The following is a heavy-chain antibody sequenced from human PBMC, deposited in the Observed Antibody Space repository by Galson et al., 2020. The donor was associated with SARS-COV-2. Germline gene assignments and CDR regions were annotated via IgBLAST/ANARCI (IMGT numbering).Heavy chain of an antibody. Sequence: SETLSLTCTVSGAYDTGTTYYWNWIRQPAGTGLEWIGHIYSSGSANYNPSLKSRATISVDTSKSHFSLKLSSVTAADTAVYYCAGYDFWSASYSWGQGTLVTVSS. CDR2: IYSSGSA. D-gene: IGHD3-3*01. CDR1: GAYDTGTTYY. CDR3: AGYDFWSASYS. V-gene: IGHV4-61*09. J-gene: IGHJ4*02.